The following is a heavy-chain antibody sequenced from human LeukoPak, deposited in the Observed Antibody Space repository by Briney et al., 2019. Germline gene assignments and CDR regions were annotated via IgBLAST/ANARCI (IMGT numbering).Heavy chain of an antibody. CDR2: ISTYNGNT. J-gene: IGHJ4*02. CDR1: GYTFIDYG. Sequence: GASVKVSCKASGYTFIDYGISWVRQAPGQGLEWMGWISTYNGNTNYAQKPQGRVTMTTDTSTSTAYMELRSLTSDDTAVYYCARGTTREYYFDYWGQGTLVTVSS. V-gene: IGHV1-18*01. CDR3: ARGTTREYYFDY. D-gene: IGHD1/OR15-1a*01.